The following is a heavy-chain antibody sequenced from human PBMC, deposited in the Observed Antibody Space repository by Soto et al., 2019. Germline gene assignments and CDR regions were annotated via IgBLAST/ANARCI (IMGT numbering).Heavy chain of an antibody. J-gene: IGHJ5*02. CDR3: AKSLNISWKNYFDP. D-gene: IGHD6-13*01. CDR2: ISGSDGTT. V-gene: IGHV3-23*01. Sequence: EVQILESGGGLVQSGGSLRLSCAASGFTFSSSAMNWVRQAPGKGLEWVSVISGSDGTTYYADAVKCRFTISRDNSNNTLYLDMKRLRAEDTALYYSAKSLNISWKNYFDPGGQGTLVTVSS. CDR1: GFTFSSSA.